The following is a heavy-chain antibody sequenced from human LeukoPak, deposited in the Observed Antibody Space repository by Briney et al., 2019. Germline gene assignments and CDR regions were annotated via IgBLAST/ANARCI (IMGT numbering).Heavy chain of an antibody. J-gene: IGHJ4*02. CDR2: ISYDGSNK. CDR1: GFTFSSYG. Sequence: GRSLRLSCAASGFTFSSYGMHWVRQAPGKGLEWVAVISYDGSNKYYADSVKGRFTISRDNSKNTLYLQMNSLRAEDTAVYYCAKGQVLRYFDWLTHWGQGTLVTVSS. D-gene: IGHD3-9*01. CDR3: AKGQVLRYFDWLTH. V-gene: IGHV3-30*18.